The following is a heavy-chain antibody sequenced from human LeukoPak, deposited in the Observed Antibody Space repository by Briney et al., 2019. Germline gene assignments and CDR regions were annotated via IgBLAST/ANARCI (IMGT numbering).Heavy chain of an antibody. V-gene: IGHV1-18*01. J-gene: IGHJ5*02. CDR3: ARVKDLGITMVRGVIPDWFDP. D-gene: IGHD3-10*01. CDR1: GYTFTSYG. CDR2: ISAYNGNT. Sequence: ASVKVSCKASGYTFTSYGISWVRQAPGQGLEWMGWISAYNGNTNYAQRLQGRVTMTTDTSTSTAYMELRSLRSDDTAVNYCARVKDLGITMVRGVIPDWFDPWGQGTLVTVSS.